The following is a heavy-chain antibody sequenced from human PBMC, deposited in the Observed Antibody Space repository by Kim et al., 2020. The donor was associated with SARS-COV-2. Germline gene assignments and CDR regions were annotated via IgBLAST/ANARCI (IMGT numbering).Heavy chain of an antibody. Sequence: ASVKVSCKASGYTFTSYGISWVRQTPGQGLEWMGWISAYNGNTNYAQKLQGRVTMTTDTSTSTAYMELRSLRSDDAAVYYFARDHRRDRRGVVSSSGDDYWGQGTLVTVSS. V-gene: IGHV1-18*01. CDR3: ARDHRRDRRGVVSSSGDDY. D-gene: IGHD6-13*01. CDR2: ISAYNGNT. CDR1: GYTFTSYG. J-gene: IGHJ4*02.